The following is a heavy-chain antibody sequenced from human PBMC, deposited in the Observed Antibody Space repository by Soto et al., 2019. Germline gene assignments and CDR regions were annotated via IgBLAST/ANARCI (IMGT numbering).Heavy chain of an antibody. CDR1: AFTFSSYR. D-gene: IGHD5-18*01. CDR3: VKERYGQLWLEDYGMDV. V-gene: IGHV3-30*18. CDR2: ISYDASDK. Sequence: QVQLVESGGGVVQPGRSLRLSCAASAFTFSSYRIHWVRQAPGKGLDWVAVISYDASDKYYADSVKGRFTISRDNSKNTLYLKMNSLRAEDKAVYYCVKERYGQLWLEDYGMDVWGQGNTVTVSS. J-gene: IGHJ6*02.